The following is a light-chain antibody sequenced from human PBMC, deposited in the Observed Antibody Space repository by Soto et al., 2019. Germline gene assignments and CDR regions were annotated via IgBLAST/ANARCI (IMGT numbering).Light chain of an antibody. CDR3: TSYTSSGTLWV. CDR1: SSDVGSYNF. CDR2: EVS. Sequence: QSALTQPASVSGSPGQSITISCTGTSSDVGSYNFVSWYQQHPGKAPKLIIYEVSNRPSGVSSRFSGSKSGNTASLTISGLQAEDESDYYCTSYTSSGTLWVFGGGTKVTVL. V-gene: IGLV2-14*01. J-gene: IGLJ3*02.